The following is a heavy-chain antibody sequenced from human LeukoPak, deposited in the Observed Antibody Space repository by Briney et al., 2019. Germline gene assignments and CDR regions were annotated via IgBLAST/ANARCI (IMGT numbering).Heavy chain of an antibody. CDR1: GGSISSYY. J-gene: IGHJ5*02. V-gene: IGHV4-59*01. Sequence: SETLSLTCTVSGGSISSYYWSWIRQPPGKGLEWIGYIYYSGSTNYNPSLKSRVTISVDTSKNQFSLKLSSVTAADTAVYYCARRGVVVPAAISSMWFDPWGQGTLVTVSS. CDR3: ARRGVVVPAAISSMWFDP. CDR2: IYYSGST. D-gene: IGHD2-2*01.